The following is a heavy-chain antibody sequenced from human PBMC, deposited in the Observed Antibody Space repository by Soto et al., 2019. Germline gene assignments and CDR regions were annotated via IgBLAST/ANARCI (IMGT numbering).Heavy chain of an antibody. J-gene: IGHJ4*02. D-gene: IGHD3-22*01. V-gene: IGHV1-18*01. CDR1: GYTFTSYG. CDR2: ISAYNGNT. CDR3: AVGYYDSSGYYSVDY. Sequence: ASVKVSCKASGYTFTSYGISWVRQAPGQGLEWMGWISAYNGNTNYAQKLQGRVTMTTDTSTSTAYMELRSLRSDDTAVYYCAVGYYDSSGYYSVDYWGQGTLVTVSS.